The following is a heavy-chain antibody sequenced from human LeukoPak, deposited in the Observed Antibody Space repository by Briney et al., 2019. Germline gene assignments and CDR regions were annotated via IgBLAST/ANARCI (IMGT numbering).Heavy chain of an antibody. Sequence: SETLSLTCTVSGGSISSYYWSWIRQPPGKGLEWIGYIYYSGSTNYNPSLKSRVTISVDTSKNQFSLKLSSVTAADTAVYYCARGGSYRSFDYWGQGTLVTVSS. V-gene: IGHV4-59*01. CDR1: GGSISSYY. D-gene: IGHD3-16*02. CDR3: ARGGSYRSFDY. CDR2: IYYSGST. J-gene: IGHJ4*02.